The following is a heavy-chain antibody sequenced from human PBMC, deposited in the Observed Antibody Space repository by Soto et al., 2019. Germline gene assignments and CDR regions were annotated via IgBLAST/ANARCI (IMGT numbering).Heavy chain of an antibody. D-gene: IGHD2-8*01. CDR3: SKSRLKVYDALDI. CDR1: GYTFTSYY. J-gene: IGHJ3*02. V-gene: IGHV1-46*01. Sequence: ASVKVSCKASGYTFTSYYMHWVRQAPGQGLEWMGVINPSGGSTSYAQKFQGRVTMTRDTSTSTVYMELSSLRSEDTAVYYCSKSRLKVYDALDIRTHGTMDTVSS. CDR2: INPSGGST.